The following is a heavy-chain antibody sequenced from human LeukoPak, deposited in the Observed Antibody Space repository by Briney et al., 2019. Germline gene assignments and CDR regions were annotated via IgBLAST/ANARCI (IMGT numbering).Heavy chain of an antibody. D-gene: IGHD1-1*01. CDR1: GFTFNKYA. CDR2: VSGSGGAT. CDR3: AKNRGGTYKYYMDV. V-gene: IGHV3-23*01. J-gene: IGHJ6*03. Sequence: PGGSLRLSCAASGFTFNKYAMSWVRQAPGMGLEWLSYVSGSGGATYYADSVKGRFTISRDNSKSTVYLQMGSLRAEDTAVYYCAKNRGGTYKYYMDVWGNGTTVTVSS.